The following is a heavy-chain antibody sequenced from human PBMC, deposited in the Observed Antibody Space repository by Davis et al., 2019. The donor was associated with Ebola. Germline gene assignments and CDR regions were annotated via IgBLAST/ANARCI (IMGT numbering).Heavy chain of an antibody. CDR1: GGSISSYY. CDR3: ARGDGGSYRYYFDY. Sequence: MLSETLSLTCTVSGGSISSYYWSWIRQPPGKGLEWIGYIYYSGSTNYNPSLKSRVTISVDTSKNQFSLKLSSVTAADTAVYYCARGDGGSYRYYFDYWGQGTLVTVSS. D-gene: IGHD1-26*01. J-gene: IGHJ4*02. CDR2: IYYSGST. V-gene: IGHV4-59*08.